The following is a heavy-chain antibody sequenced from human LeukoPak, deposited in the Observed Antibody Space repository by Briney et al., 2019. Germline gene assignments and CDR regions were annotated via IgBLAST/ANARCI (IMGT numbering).Heavy chain of an antibody. D-gene: IGHD3-9*01. CDR1: GFTFSDYY. Sequence: GGSLRLSCAASGFTFSDYYMSWIRQAPGKGLEWVSYISSSSSYTNYADSVKGRFTISRDNAKNSLYLQMNSLRAEDTAVYYCAGAGYDILTGTLGYWGQGTLVTVSS. V-gene: IGHV3-11*06. CDR3: AGAGYDILTGTLGY. J-gene: IGHJ4*02. CDR2: ISSSSSYT.